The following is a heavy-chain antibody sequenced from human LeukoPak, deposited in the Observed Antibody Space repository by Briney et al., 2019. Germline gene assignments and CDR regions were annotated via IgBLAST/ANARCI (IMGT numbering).Heavy chain of an antibody. CDR3: ARGMGSYYFDY. V-gene: IGHV4-39*07. D-gene: IGHD6-13*01. Sequence: SETLSLTCTVSGGSISSGPYYWGWIRQPPGKGLEWIGSIYYSGTTFYMPSLKSRVTISVDTSKNQFSLRLTSVTAADTAVYYCARGMGSYYFDYWGQGTLVTVSS. CDR2: IYYSGTT. CDR1: GGSISSGPYY. J-gene: IGHJ4*02.